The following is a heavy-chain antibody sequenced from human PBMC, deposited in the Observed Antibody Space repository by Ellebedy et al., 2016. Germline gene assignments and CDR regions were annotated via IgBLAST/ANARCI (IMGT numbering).Heavy chain of an antibody. J-gene: IGHJ4*02. CDR1: GFTFSSYG. Sequence: GGSLRLXXAASGFTFSSYGMHWVRQAPGKGLEWVAVIWYDGSNKYYADSVKGRFTISRDNSKNTLYLQMNSLRAEDTAVYYCARDFGSFDYWGQGTLVTVSS. V-gene: IGHV3-33*01. CDR2: IWYDGSNK. D-gene: IGHD3-10*01. CDR3: ARDFGSFDY.